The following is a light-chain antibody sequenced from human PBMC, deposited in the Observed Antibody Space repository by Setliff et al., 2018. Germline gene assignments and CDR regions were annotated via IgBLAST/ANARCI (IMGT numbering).Light chain of an antibody. J-gene: IGLJ1*01. CDR2: EVS. Sequence: QSVLAQPPSVSGSPGQSVTISCTGTSSDVGNYDRVSWYQQAPGTAPKLMIYEVSSRPSGVPDRFSGSKSGNTASLTISGLQADDEADYYCSSYTSRSTEIFGNGTKVTVL. V-gene: IGLV2-18*02. CDR1: SSDVGNYDR. CDR3: SSYTSRSTEI.